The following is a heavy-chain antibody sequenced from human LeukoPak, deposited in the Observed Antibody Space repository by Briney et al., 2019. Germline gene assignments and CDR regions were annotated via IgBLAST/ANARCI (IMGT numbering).Heavy chain of an antibody. J-gene: IGHJ4*02. CDR2: ISSSSSYI. CDR3: AREGVGAPYYFDY. D-gene: IGHD1-26*01. V-gene: IGHV3-21*01. CDR1: GFTFSSYS. Sequence: GGSLRLSCAASGFTFSSYSMNWVRQAAGKGREWVSSISSSSSYIYYADSVRRPFTISRDNAKNPLYLQMNSLRAEDTAVYYCAREGVGAPYYFDYWGQGTLVTVSS.